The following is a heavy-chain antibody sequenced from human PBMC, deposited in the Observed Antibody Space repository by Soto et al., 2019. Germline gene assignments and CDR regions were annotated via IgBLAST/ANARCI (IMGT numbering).Heavy chain of an antibody. CDR3: ASVPLPDGWGPWIHMFFDF. V-gene: IGHV4-59*01. CDR2: VHDSGSS. J-gene: IGHJ4*02. CDR1: GASLRGSA. D-gene: IGHD3-16*01. Sequence: QVQLHESGPGLVKPSETLSLTCTVSGASLRGSAWTWIRQPAGKGLEWIGFVHDSGSSNSNPSHRSRVTLSLESAKNEVFIRLTDVTAADTARYYCASVPLPDGWGPWIHMFFDFWGRGPLVTVSS.